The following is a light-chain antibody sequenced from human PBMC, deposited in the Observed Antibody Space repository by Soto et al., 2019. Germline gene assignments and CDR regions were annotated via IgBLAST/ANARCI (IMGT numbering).Light chain of an antibody. Sequence: EIVLTQSPGTLSLSPGETASLSCWASQSIISNFLSWYQQRRGQPPRLLIYDSSRRASGIPARFTGSGSGTDFTLTISRVEPEDSAVYYCQQTFHSPRTFGQGTRLEI. J-gene: IGKJ2*01. CDR3: QQTFHSPRT. CDR2: DSS. V-gene: IGKV3-20*01. CDR1: QSIISNF.